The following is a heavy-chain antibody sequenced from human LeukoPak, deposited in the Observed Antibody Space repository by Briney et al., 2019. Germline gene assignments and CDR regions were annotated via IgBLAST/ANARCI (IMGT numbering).Heavy chain of an antibody. J-gene: IGHJ3*02. CDR3: ASAMTTVRPGAFDI. CDR1: GGSISSSNW. CDR2: IYHSGST. D-gene: IGHD4-17*01. V-gene: IGHV4-4*02. Sequence: SETLSLTCAVSGGSISSSNWWSWVRQPPGKGLEWIGEIYHSGSTNYNPSLKSRVTISVDKFKNQFSLKLSSVTAADTAVYYCASAMTTVRPGAFDIWGQGTMVTVSS.